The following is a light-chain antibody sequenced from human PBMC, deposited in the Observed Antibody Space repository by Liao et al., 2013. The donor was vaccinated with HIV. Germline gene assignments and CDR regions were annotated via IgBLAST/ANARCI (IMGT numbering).Light chain of an antibody. CDR2: YDT. CDR1: NIGGKS. Sequence: SYELTQPPSVSLAPGKTAKISCGGNNIGGKSVHWYQQKPGQAPVVVIYYDTDRPSGIPERFSGSNSGNTATLSISRVEAGDEADYFCQVWDSNGDHPYVFGTGTKVTV. V-gene: IGLV3-21*01. CDR3: QVWDSNGDHPYV. J-gene: IGLJ1*01.